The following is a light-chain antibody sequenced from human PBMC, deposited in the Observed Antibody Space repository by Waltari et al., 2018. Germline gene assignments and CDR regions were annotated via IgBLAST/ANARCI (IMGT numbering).Light chain of an antibody. CDR3: ATWDDSLDGPL. J-gene: IGLJ1*01. CDR1: SSNIGSYT. V-gene: IGLV1-44*01. CDR2: DKN. Sequence: QSVLTQPPSASGTPGQRVAISCSGSSSNIGSYTVKWYQQLPGTAPKLLIYDKNPRPSGVPARFSGSKAGTSASLAISGLQSDDEADYYCATWDDSLDGPLFGTGTKVTVL.